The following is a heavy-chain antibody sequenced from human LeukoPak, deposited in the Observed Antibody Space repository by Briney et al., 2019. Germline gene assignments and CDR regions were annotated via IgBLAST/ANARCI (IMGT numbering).Heavy chain of an antibody. CDR2: IYYSGST. J-gene: IGHJ6*03. CDR3: ARLKELLNYYYYYMDV. Sequence: SETLSLTCTVSGGSISSYYWSWIRQPPGKGLEWIGYIYYSGSTNYNPSLKSRVTISVDTSKNQFSLKLSPVTAADTAVYYCARLKELLNYYYYYMDVWGKGTTVTVSS. V-gene: IGHV4-59*01. CDR1: GGSISSYY. D-gene: IGHD1-26*01.